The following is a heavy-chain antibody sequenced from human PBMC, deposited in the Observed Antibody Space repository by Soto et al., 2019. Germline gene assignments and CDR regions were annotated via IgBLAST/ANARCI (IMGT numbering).Heavy chain of an antibody. Sequence: QVQLVESGGGVVQPGRSLRLSCAASGFTFSSYGMHWVRQAPGKGLEWVAVISYDGSNKYYADSVKGRFTISRDNFKNTLYLQMNSLRAEDTAVYYCAKDRQRYFDWLSRYYGMDVWGQGTTVTVSS. CDR1: GFTFSSYG. V-gene: IGHV3-30*18. J-gene: IGHJ6*02. CDR2: ISYDGSNK. D-gene: IGHD3-9*01. CDR3: AKDRQRYFDWLSRYYGMDV.